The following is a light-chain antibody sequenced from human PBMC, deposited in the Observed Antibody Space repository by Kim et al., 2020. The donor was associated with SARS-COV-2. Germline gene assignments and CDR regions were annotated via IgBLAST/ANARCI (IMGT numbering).Light chain of an antibody. J-gene: IGKJ1*01. Sequence: VGDRVTISCRASQNIHIWLAWFQQKPGKAPRVLMYKASTLESGVPSRFSGSGSGTEFTLSINSLQPDDYATYYCQQYDVDPETFGQGTKVDIK. CDR2: KAS. CDR3: QQYDVDPET. V-gene: IGKV1-5*03. CDR1: QNIHIW.